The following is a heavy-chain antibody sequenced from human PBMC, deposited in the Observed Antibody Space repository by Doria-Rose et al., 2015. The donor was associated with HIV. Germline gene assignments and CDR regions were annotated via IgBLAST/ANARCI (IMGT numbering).Heavy chain of an antibody. V-gene: IGHV3-21*01. D-gene: IGHD3-10*01. Sequence: VQLVQSGGGLVRPGGSLRLSCATSGFTFSSHRINWVRQAPGKGLEWVSSISSTSAYITYADSVRSRFTISRDNARNSLYLQMDSLRAEDTAIYYCATGVTLDYWGQGTLVTVSS. CDR2: ISSTSAYI. CDR1: GFTFSSHR. CDR3: ATGVTLDY. J-gene: IGHJ4*02.